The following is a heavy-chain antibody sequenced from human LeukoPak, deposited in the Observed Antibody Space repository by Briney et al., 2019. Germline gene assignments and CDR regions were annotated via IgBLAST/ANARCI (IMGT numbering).Heavy chain of an antibody. CDR1: GYPFTALA. CDR3: ATALASYYYDSTAYYPFDH. CDR2: FDPGDGER. V-gene: IGHV1-24*01. Sequence: ASVKVSCKVSGYPFTALAMHWVRQAPGNGLEWMGGFDPGDGERMYAQQFHGRLTMTEDTSTDTAYMELSSLGSGDTAVYYCATALASYYYDSTAYYPFDHWGQGTLVTVSS. J-gene: IGHJ4*02. D-gene: IGHD3-22*01.